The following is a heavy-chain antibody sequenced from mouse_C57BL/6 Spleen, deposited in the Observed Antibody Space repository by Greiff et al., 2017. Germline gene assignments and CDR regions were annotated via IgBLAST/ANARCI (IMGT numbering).Heavy chain of an antibody. CDR1: GYTFTDYN. CDR2: INPNNGGT. V-gene: IGHV1-18*01. Sequence: VQLQQSGPELVKPGASVKIPCKASGYTFTDYNMDWVKQSHGKSLEWIGDINPNNGGTIYNQKFKGKATLTVDKSSSTAYMELRSLTSEDTAVYYCARLDYYGSSYRYFDYWGQGTTLTVSS. J-gene: IGHJ2*01. D-gene: IGHD1-1*01. CDR3: ARLDYYGSSYRYFDY.